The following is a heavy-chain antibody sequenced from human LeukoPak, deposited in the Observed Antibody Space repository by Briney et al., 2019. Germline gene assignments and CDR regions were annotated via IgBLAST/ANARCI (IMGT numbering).Heavy chain of an antibody. Sequence: PSETLSLTCTVSGGSISAGSYYWSWIRQPAGKGLEWIGRIYTSGSTNYNPSLKSRVTMSVDTSKNQFSLKLSSVTAADTAVYYCARDGGGQGLHWGQGTLVTVSS. CDR2: IYTSGST. CDR3: ARDGGGQGLH. V-gene: IGHV4-61*02. J-gene: IGHJ4*02. D-gene: IGHD3-16*01. CDR1: GGSISAGSYY.